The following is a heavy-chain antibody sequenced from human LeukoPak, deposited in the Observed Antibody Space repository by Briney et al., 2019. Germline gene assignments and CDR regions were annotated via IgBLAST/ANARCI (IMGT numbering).Heavy chain of an antibody. J-gene: IGHJ4*02. Sequence: SETMSLTCTVYGVSIGCYYWSWLRQPPGRGLEWIGYIYYRGSTNYNPSLKSRVAISVDTSKNQFSLKLSSVTAADTAVYYCARENTGSYREFDYWGQGTLVTVSS. D-gene: IGHD1-26*01. CDR2: IYYRGST. CDR3: ARENTGSYREFDY. V-gene: IGHV4-59*01. CDR1: GVSIGCYY.